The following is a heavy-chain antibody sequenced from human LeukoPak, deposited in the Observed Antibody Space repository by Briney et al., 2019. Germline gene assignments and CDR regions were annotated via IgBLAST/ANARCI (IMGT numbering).Heavy chain of an antibody. V-gene: IGHV3-48*03. D-gene: IGHD6-19*01. J-gene: IGHJ4*02. CDR1: GFTFSNYE. Sequence: GGSLRLSCAASGFTFSNYEMNWVRQAPGKGLEWVSYISSSGSTIYYADSLKGRFTISRDNAKNSLYLQMTSLRAEDTAIYYCARDPAVAGSDDYFDYWGQGTLVTVSS. CDR3: ARDPAVAGSDDYFDY. CDR2: ISSSGSTI.